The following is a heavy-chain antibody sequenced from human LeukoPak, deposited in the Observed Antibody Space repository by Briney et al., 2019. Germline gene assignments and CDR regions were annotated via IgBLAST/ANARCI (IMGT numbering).Heavy chain of an antibody. V-gene: IGHV3-23*01. CDR3: AKNPRLEGWIYFDS. CDR1: RFTLSSYS. J-gene: IGHJ4*02. D-gene: IGHD1-1*01. Sequence: GALRLSCVASRFTLSSYSMSWVRQAPGKGLEWVSSISGSGGRIDYADSVKGRFTVSRDNSKNTLSMQMNSLTAEDTAVYYCAKNPRLEGWIYFDSWGQGTLVTVSS. CDR2: ISGSGGRI.